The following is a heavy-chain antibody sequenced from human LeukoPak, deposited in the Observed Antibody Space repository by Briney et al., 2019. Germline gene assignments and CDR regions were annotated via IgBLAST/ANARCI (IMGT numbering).Heavy chain of an antibody. CDR1: GYSISSGYY. J-gene: IGHJ4*02. CDR3: AREHNYYGSGSYIDY. D-gene: IGHD3-10*01. Sequence: SQTLSLTCTVSGYSISSGYYWGWIRQPPGKGLEWIGSIYHSGSTYYNLSLKSRVTISVDTSKNQFSLKLSSVTAADTAVYYCAREHNYYGSGSYIDYWGQGTLVTVSS. V-gene: IGHV4-38-2*02. CDR2: IYHSGST.